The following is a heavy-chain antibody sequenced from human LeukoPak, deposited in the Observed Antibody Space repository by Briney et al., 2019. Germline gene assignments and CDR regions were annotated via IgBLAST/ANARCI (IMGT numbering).Heavy chain of an antibody. CDR3: ARFDRWELLNWFDP. CDR2: ISYDGSNK. Sequence: GRSLRLSCAASGFTFSSYAMRWVRQAPGKGLEWVAVISYDGSNKYYADSVKGRFTISRDNSKNTLYLQMNSLRAEDTAVYYCARFDRWELLNWFDPWGQGTLVTVSS. J-gene: IGHJ5*02. D-gene: IGHD1-26*01. CDR1: GFTFSSYA. V-gene: IGHV3-30*04.